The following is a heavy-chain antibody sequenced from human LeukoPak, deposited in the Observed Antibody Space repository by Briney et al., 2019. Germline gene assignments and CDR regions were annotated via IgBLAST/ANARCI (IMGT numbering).Heavy chain of an antibody. J-gene: IGHJ4*02. CDR1: GYTFTSYG. Sequence: ASVKVSCKASGYTFTSYGISWVRQAPGQGLEWMGWISAYNGNTNYAQKLQGRVTMTTDTSTSTAYMELRSPRSDDTAVYYCARDCSSTSCYGFDYWGQGTLVTVSS. CDR3: ARDCSSTSCYGFDY. CDR2: ISAYNGNT. V-gene: IGHV1-18*01. D-gene: IGHD2-2*01.